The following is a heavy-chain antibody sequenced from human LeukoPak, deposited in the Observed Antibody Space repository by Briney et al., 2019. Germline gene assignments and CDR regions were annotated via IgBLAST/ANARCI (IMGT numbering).Heavy chain of an antibody. J-gene: IGHJ4*02. CDR3: AKVGYIVATIGVFGY. CDR2: ISGSGGST. Sequence: GGSLRLSCAASGFTFSSYGMSWVRQAPGKGLEWVSAISGSGGSTYYADSVKGRFTISRDNSKNTLYLQMNSLRAEDTAVYYCAKVGYIVATIGVFGYWGQGTLVTVSS. D-gene: IGHD5-12*01. V-gene: IGHV3-23*01. CDR1: GFTFSSYG.